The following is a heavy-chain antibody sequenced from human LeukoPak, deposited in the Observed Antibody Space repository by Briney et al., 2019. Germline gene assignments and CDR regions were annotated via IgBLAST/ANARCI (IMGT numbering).Heavy chain of an antibody. J-gene: IGHJ4*02. Sequence: GGSLRLSCAASRFTFSSYAMSWVRQAPGKGLEWVSGISGSGDTTFYADSVKGRFTISRDNSKNTLYLQMNSLRAEDTAVYYCAKDRVCSGGRCYFDYWGQGTLVTVSS. V-gene: IGHV3-23*01. CDR3: AKDRVCSGGRCYFDY. CDR1: RFTFSSYA. CDR2: ISGSGDTT. D-gene: IGHD2-15*01.